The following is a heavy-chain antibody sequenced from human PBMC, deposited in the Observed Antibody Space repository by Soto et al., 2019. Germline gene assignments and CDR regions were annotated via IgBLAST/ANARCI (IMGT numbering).Heavy chain of an antibody. V-gene: IGHV6-1*01. D-gene: IGHD6-19*01. Sequence: QAQLEQSGPGLVKPSQTLSLICVISGDSVTSGTATWSWIRQSPSRGLEWLGRTYYRSKWYYDYAPSVKSRIAITPDTSTNQLSLHLNSVTPEDAAVYFCARDGSGWHWYCDLWGRGTLVTVSS. CDR1: GDSVTSGTAT. J-gene: IGHJ2*01. CDR2: TYYRSKWYY. CDR3: ARDGSGWHWYCDL.